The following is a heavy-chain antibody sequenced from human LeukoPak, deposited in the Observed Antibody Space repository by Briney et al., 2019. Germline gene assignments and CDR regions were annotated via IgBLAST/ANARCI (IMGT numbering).Heavy chain of an antibody. J-gene: IGHJ6*03. D-gene: IGHD3-16*02. V-gene: IGHV3-21*04. CDR2: INSYSSYI. Sequence: AGGSLRLSCAASKFTFSSYSMNWVRQAPGKGLEWVSSINSYSSYIYYADSVKGRFTISRDNAKNSLYLQMNSLRAEDTAVYYCARECKADKPPGRYYYYMDVWGKGTTVTVSS. CDR3: ARECKADKPPGRYYYYMDV. CDR1: KFTFSSYS.